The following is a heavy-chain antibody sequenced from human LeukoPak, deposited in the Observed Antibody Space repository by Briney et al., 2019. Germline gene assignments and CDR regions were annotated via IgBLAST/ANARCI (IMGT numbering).Heavy chain of an antibody. V-gene: IGHV3-30*02. Sequence: GGSLRLSCAASGFAFSSYGMHWVRQAPGKGLEWVAFIRYDGSNKYYADSVKGRFTISRDNSKNTLYLQMNSLRAEDTAVYYCAKDLAIVVVMGAPGYWGQGTLVTVSS. CDR1: GFAFSSYG. CDR3: AKDLAIVVVMGAPGY. D-gene: IGHD3-22*01. J-gene: IGHJ4*02. CDR2: IRYDGSNK.